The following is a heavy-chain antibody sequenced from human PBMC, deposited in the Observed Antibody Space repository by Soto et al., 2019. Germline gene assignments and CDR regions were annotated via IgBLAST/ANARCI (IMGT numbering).Heavy chain of an antibody. CDR3: ARDGGSGYDFGY. J-gene: IGHJ4*02. CDR1: GGSISSYY. CDR2: IYTSGST. D-gene: IGHD5-12*01. Sequence: SETLSLTCTVSGGSISSYYWSCIRQPAGKGLEWIVRIYTSGSTNYNPSLKSRVTMSVDTSKNQFSLKLSSVTAADTAVYYCARDGGSGYDFGYWGQGTLVTVSS. V-gene: IGHV4-4*07.